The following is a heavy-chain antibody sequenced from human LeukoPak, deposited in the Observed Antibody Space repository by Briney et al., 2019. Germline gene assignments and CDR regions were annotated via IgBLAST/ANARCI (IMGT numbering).Heavy chain of an antibody. CDR2: ISWDSGSI. CDR1: GFTFDDYA. D-gene: IGHD6-13*01. Sequence: GRSLRLSCAASGFTFDDYAMHWVRQAPGKGLEWVSGISWDSGSIGYADSVKGRFTISRDNAKNSLYLQMNSLRAEDTALYYCAKEARYSSSGSGYFDYWGQGTLVTVSS. V-gene: IGHV3-9*01. CDR3: AKEARYSSSGSGYFDY. J-gene: IGHJ4*02.